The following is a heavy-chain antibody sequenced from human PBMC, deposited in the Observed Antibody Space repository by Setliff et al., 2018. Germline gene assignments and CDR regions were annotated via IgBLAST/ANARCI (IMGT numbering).Heavy chain of an antibody. Sequence: PGGSLRLSCAASGFTFSNYWMHWVRQAPGKGLVWVSRIYTDGTITSYADSVKGRFTISRDNAKNTLHLQMDSLRADDTALYYCANSYRGYDDYPDYWGQGTLVTVSS. V-gene: IGHV3-74*01. D-gene: IGHD3-16*02. J-gene: IGHJ4*02. CDR3: ANSYRGYDDYPDY. CDR1: GFTFSNYW. CDR2: IYTDGTIT.